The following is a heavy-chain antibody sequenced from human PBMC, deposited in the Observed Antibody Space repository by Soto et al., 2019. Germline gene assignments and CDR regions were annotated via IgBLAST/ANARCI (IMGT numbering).Heavy chain of an antibody. J-gene: IGHJ3*02. Sequence: GGSLRLSCAASGFTFSSYAMSWVRQAPGKGLEWVSALSGSGGSPYYADSVKGRFTISRDNSKNTLFLQMNSLRADDTAVYYCAKATVTTGGAFDIWGQGTMVTVSS. CDR3: AKATVTTGGAFDI. V-gene: IGHV3-23*01. CDR1: GFTFSSYA. CDR2: LSGSGGSP. D-gene: IGHD4-17*01.